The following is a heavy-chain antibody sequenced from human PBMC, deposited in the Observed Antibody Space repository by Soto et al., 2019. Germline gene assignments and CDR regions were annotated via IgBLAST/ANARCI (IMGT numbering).Heavy chain of an antibody. V-gene: IGHV1-69*13. CDR1: GGTFSSYA. J-gene: IGHJ4*02. CDR2: IIPIFGTA. CDR3: ARFTGPLTAFDY. Sequence: EASVKVSCKASGGTFSSYAISWVRQAPGQGLEWMGGIIPIFGTANYAQKFQGRVTITADESTSTAYMELSSLRSEDTAVYYCARFTGPLTAFDYWGQGTLVTVSS.